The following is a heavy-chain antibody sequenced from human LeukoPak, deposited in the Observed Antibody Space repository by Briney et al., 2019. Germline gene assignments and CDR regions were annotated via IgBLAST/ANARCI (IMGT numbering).Heavy chain of an antibody. CDR3: ARTTEGYCSSASCFGFSYSYYMDV. Sequence: SETLSLTCTVSGASISSYYWSWIRQPPGKGLEWIGYVYYSGGTNNNPSLKSRVTISVDTSKNQSSLKLNSVTAADTAVYYCARTTEGYCSSASCFGFSYSYYMDVWGKGTTVTISS. CDR1: GASISSYY. D-gene: IGHD2-2*01. CDR2: VYYSGGT. J-gene: IGHJ6*03. V-gene: IGHV4-59*01.